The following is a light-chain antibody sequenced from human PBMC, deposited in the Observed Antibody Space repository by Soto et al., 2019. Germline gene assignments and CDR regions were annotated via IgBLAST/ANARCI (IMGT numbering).Light chain of an antibody. V-gene: IGKV1-5*01. J-gene: IGKJ1*01. Sequence: DIQMTQSPPTLSASVGDRVTITCRASQSISSWLAWYQQKPGKAPKLLIYDASSLESGVPSRFSGSVSGTEFTLTISSLQPDDFATYYCQQYNSYWTFGQGTKVDIK. CDR3: QQYNSYWT. CDR1: QSISSW. CDR2: DAS.